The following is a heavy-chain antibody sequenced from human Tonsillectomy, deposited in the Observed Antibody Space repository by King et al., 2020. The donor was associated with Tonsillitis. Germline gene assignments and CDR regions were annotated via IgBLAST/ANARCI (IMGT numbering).Heavy chain of an antibody. D-gene: IGHD3-10*01. CDR3: ATGSYHVSGSYA. Sequence: VQLVESGGGLVQPGGSLRLSCVASGLAFSTYWMNWVRQAPGKGLEWVSNIKGGGSEKSYGDSVKGRFTISRDNAKNSLYLQMNRLRAEDTAVYYCATGSYHVSGSYAWGQGTLVTVSS. CDR2: IKGGGSEK. CDR1: GLAFSTYW. J-gene: IGHJ5*02. V-gene: IGHV3-7*03.